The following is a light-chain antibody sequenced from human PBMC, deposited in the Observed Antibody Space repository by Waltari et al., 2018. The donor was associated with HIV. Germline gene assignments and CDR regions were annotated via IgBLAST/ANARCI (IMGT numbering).Light chain of an antibody. Sequence: VMTQSPGTLSVSPGERATISCRSSENIRNNLAWYQQKPGQAPRLLFYDASARATGVPARFSGSGSGTEVTLTISGLQSEDFAIYDCQQYSRWPPTWTFGQGTKVDVK. CDR3: QQYSRWPPTWT. CDR1: ENIRNN. J-gene: IGKJ1*01. V-gene: IGKV3-15*01. CDR2: DAS.